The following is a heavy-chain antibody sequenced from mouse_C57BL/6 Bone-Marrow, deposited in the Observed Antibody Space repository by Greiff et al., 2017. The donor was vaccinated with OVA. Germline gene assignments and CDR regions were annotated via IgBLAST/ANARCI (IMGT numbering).Heavy chain of an antibody. Sequence: VQLKESGGGLVKPGGSLKLSCAASGFTFSDYGMHWVRQAPEKGLEWVAYISSGSSTIYYADTVKGRFTISRDNAKNTLFLQMTSLRSEDTAMYYCAREDPNYFDYWGQGTTLTVSS. CDR3: AREDPNYFDY. J-gene: IGHJ2*01. V-gene: IGHV5-17*01. CDR2: ISSGSSTI. CDR1: GFTFSDYG.